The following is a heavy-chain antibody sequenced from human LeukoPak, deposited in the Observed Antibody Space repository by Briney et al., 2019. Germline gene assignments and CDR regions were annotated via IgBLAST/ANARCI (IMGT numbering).Heavy chain of an antibody. Sequence: SETLSLTCTVSGGSISSGGYYWSWIRQHPGKGLEWIAYIYYSGSTYYNPSLKSRVTISVDTSKNQFSLKLSSVTAADTAVYFCATRLLDGYSLEWGQGTLVTVSS. D-gene: IGHD5-24*01. J-gene: IGHJ4*02. CDR1: GGSISSGGYY. CDR3: ATRLLDGYSLE. V-gene: IGHV4-31*03. CDR2: IYYSGST.